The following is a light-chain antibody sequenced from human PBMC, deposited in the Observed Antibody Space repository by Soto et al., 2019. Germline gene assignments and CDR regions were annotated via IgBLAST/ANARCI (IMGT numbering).Light chain of an antibody. Sequence: QSVLTQPPSASGSPGQSVTISCTGTSSDVGGYNYVSWYQQHPGKAPKLMIYEVSKRPSGVPDRSSGSKSGNTASLTVSGLQAEDEADYYCSSYAGSNNQEVFGGGTKVTVL. CDR3: SSYAGSNNQEV. J-gene: IGLJ2*01. V-gene: IGLV2-8*01. CDR2: EVS. CDR1: SSDVGGYNY.